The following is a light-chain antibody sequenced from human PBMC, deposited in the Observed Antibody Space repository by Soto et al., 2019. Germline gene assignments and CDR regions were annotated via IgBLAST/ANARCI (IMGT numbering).Light chain of an antibody. J-gene: IGLJ2*01. CDR3: YSAADNNLL. CDR2: KDS. Sequence: SYELTQPSSVSVSPGQTARITCSGDVLAKKYGRWFQQKPGQAPVLVIYKDSERPSGIPERFSGYSSGPTVTLTISGAQVEDEADYYCYSAADNNLLFGGGTKLTVL. V-gene: IGLV3-27*01. CDR1: VLAKKY.